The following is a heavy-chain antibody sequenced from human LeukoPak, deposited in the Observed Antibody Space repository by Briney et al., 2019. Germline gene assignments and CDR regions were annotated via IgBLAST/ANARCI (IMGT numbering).Heavy chain of an antibody. V-gene: IGHV3-23*01. CDR2: ISGGGGST. J-gene: IGHJ4*02. CDR1: GFTFSNRG. CDR3: AKEAGYSSGWYGDF. D-gene: IGHD6-19*01. Sequence: GGSLRLSCAGSGFTFSNRGMSWVRQAPGKGLEWVSAISGGGGSTDYADSVKGRFTISRDNSRNTLFLQMNSLRVEDTAVYYCAKEAGYSSGWYGDFWGQGTLVTVSS.